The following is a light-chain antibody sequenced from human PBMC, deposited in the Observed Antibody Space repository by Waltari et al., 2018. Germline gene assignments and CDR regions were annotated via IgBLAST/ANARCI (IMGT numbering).Light chain of an antibody. J-gene: IGKJ1*01. V-gene: IGKV1-5*03. CDR2: KPS. CDR1: QTVSTL. CDR3: HQYSSFSQT. Sequence: DIQMTQSPSTLSASVGDRVTITCRASQTVSTLLAWYQQKPGKAPKLLIYKPSILESGVPSRFSGSGSGTDFTLTISRLQPDDFATYFCHQYSSFSQTFGQGTRVEVK.